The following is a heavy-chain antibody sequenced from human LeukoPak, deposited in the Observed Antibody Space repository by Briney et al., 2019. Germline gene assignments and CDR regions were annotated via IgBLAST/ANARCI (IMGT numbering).Heavy chain of an antibody. CDR3: ARKTYSSGWYRRGRPYNWFDP. D-gene: IGHD6-19*01. V-gene: IGHV4-39*07. J-gene: IGHJ5*02. CDR2: IYYSGST. CDR1: GGSISSSSYY. Sequence: SETLSLTCTVSGGSISSSSYYWGWIRQPPGKGLEWIGSIYYSGSTYYNPSLKSRVTISVDTSKNQFSLKLSSVTAADTAVYYCARKTYSSGWYRRGRPYNWFDPWGRGTLVTVSS.